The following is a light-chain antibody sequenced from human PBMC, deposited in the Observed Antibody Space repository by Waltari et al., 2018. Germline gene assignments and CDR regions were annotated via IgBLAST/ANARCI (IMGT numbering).Light chain of an antibody. CDR3: QQYKSYPLT. CDR2: KAS. CDR1: QSISSW. V-gene: IGKV1-5*03. Sequence: DIQMTQSPSTLSASVGDRVPITCRASQSISSWLAWYQQKTGKAPKLLIYKASSLESGVPSRFSGSGSETEFTLTISSLQPDDFATYYCQQYKSYPLTFGGGTKVEIK. J-gene: IGKJ4*01.